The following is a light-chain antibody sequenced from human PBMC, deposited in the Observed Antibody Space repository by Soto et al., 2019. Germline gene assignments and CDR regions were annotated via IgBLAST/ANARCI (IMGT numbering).Light chain of an antibody. CDR2: GNT. J-gene: IGLJ1*01. V-gene: IGLV1-40*01. CDR3: QSFDTRLSGYV. CDR1: SSNIGAGYY. Sequence: QSVLTQPPSVSGAPGQRVTISCTGSSSNIGAGYYVHWYQQLPGTAPKLLIYGNTNRPSGVPDRFSGSKSGTSASLAITGLRHEDEADYYCQSFDTRLSGYVFATGTKLTVL.